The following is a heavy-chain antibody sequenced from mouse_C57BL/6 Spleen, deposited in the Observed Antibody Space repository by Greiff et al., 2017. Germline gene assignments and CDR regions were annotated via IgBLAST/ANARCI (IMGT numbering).Heavy chain of an antibody. CDR2: ILPGSGST. V-gene: IGHV1-9*01. D-gene: IGHD1-1*01. CDR3: ARGGPLYYGSSYGY. J-gene: IGHJ2*01. Sequence: QVQLQQSGAELMKPGASVKLSCKATGYTFTGYWIAWVKQRPGHGLEWIGEILPGSGSTNYNEKFKGKATFTADTSSNTAYMQLSSLTTEDSAIYCGARGGPLYYGSSYGYWGQGTTLTVSS. CDR1: GYTFTGYW.